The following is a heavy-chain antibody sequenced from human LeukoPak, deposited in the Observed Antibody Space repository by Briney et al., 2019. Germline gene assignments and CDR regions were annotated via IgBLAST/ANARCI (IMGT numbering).Heavy chain of an antibody. CDR3: ARRTSGSGRFSLIDP. J-gene: IGHJ5*02. V-gene: IGHV4-34*01. CDR1: GGSFSGYY. CDR2: INHTGTT. D-gene: IGHD3-10*01. Sequence: SETLSLTCAVYGGSFSGYYWSWIRQPPGKGLEWIGEINHTGTTNYNPSLKSRVTMSIDTSKNQFSLKLSSVTAADTAVYYCARRTSGSGRFSLIDPWGQGTLVTVSS.